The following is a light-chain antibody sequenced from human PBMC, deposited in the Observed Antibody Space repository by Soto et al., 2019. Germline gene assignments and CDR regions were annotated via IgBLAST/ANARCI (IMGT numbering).Light chain of an antibody. CDR3: QQYNSYSPVT. CDR1: QSISSW. V-gene: IGKV1-5*03. J-gene: IGKJ2*01. CDR2: KAS. Sequence: DIPMTQSPSTLSASVGDRVTITCRASQSISSWLAWYQQKPGKAPKVLIYKASSLESGVPSRFSGSGSGTEFTLTISSLQPDDFATYYCQQYNSYSPVTFGQGTKLEIK.